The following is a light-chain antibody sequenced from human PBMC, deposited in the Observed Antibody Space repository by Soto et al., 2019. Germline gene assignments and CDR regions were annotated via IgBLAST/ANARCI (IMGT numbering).Light chain of an antibody. CDR2: RND. CDR3: AAWDDSLSGVV. V-gene: IGLV1-47*01. Sequence: QLVLTQPPSASGTPGQRLTISCSGSSSNVGSNYVYWYQQLPGTAPKLLIYRNDQRPSGVPDRFSGSKSGTSASLAISGLRSEDEADYHCAAWDDSLSGVVFGGGTQLTVL. J-gene: IGLJ3*02. CDR1: SSNVGSNY.